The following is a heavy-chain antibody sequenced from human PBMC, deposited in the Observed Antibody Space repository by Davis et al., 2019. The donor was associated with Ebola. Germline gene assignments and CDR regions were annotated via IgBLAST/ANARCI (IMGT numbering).Heavy chain of an antibody. CDR2: ISGSGGST. Sequence: GESLKISCAASGFTFSSYAMSWVRQAPGKGLEWVSAISGSGGSTYYADSVKGRFTISRDNSKNTLYLQMNSLRAEDTAVYYCLMIVAPGGIWGQGTMVTVSS. CDR1: GFTFSSYA. D-gene: IGHD3-22*01. CDR3: LMIVAPGGI. V-gene: IGHV3-23*01. J-gene: IGHJ3*02.